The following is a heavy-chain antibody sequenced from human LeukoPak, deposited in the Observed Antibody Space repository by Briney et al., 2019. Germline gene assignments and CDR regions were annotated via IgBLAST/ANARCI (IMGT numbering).Heavy chain of an antibody. CDR1: GGSISSYY. CDR3: ARKITATDILWLDP. D-gene: IGHD3-9*01. Sequence: SETLSLTCTVSGGSISSYYWSWIRQPPGKGLEWIGYIYYSGSTNYNPSLRSRVTISVDTSKNQFSLKLTSVTAADTAVYYCARKITATDILWLDPWGQGTLVTVSS. CDR2: IYYSGST. J-gene: IGHJ5*02. V-gene: IGHV4-59*01.